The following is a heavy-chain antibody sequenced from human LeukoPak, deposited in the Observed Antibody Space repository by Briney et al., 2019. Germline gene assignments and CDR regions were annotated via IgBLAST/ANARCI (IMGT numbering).Heavy chain of an antibody. V-gene: IGHV4-39*01. CDR1: GASISNSNYY. Sequence: SETLSLTCTVSGASISNSNYYWGWIRQPPGKGLEWIGNIYYSGSTYYNPSLKSRVTISVDTSKNQFSLKVNSVTAADTAVYYCASLLNGGVSHWLDPWGQGTLVTVSS. D-gene: IGHD7-27*01. J-gene: IGHJ5*02. CDR3: ASLLNGGVSHWLDP. CDR2: IYYSGST.